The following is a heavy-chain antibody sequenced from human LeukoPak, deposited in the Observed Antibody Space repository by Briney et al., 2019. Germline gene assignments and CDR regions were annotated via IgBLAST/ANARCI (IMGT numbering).Heavy chain of an antibody. V-gene: IGHV3-74*01. J-gene: IGHJ5*02. Sequence: GGSLRLSCAASGFTFSRYWMHWVRQAPGKGLVWVSRINDDASSTTYADSVKGRFTVSRDNAKNTVYLQMNSLRAEDTAVYYCARQPTDSSGYNWFDPWGQGTLVTVSS. CDR2: INDDASST. CDR3: ARQPTDSSGYNWFDP. CDR1: GFTFSRYW. D-gene: IGHD3-22*01.